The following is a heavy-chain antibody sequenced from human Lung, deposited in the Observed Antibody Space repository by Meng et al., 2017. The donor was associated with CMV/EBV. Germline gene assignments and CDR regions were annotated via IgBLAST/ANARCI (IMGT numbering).Heavy chain of an antibody. V-gene: IGHV4-34*01. D-gene: IGHD1-7*01. Sequence: GSLRLXCAAYGGSFSGSYWHWIRQPPGMGLEWIGEIDGTGRTKYSPSLNSRVTILLDTSKKQFSLELSSVTAADTAVYYCARLTGTVYVHWFDSWGQGTLVTVSS. CDR3: ARLTGTVYVHWFDS. J-gene: IGHJ5*01. CDR2: IDGTGRT. CDR1: GGSFSGSY.